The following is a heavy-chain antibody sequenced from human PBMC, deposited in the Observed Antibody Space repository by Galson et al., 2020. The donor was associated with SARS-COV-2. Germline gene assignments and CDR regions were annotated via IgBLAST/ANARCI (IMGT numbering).Heavy chain of an antibody. CDR1: GYTFGDFG. V-gene: IGHV1-18*04. CDR2: ISPYNGDI. J-gene: IGHJ6*02. Sequence: ASVKVSCTASGYTFGDFGFSWVRQAPGQGLEWMGWISPYNGDINIAQKFQGRFSMTTDTATNTAYMDLRSLRSDDTAMYYCARDPVAAGYWRGLDVWGQGTTVTVSS. D-gene: IGHD1-26*01. CDR3: ARDPVAAGYWRGLDV.